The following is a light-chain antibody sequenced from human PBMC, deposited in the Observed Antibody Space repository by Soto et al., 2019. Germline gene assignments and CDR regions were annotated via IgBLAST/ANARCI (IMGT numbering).Light chain of an antibody. J-gene: IGLJ1*01. CDR1: SSNIGSNY. CDR2: NNN. CDR3: AAWDDSLRGYV. V-gene: IGLV1-47*02. Sequence: LTQSPSASGTPGQRVTISCSGSSSNIGSNYVYWYQQLPGAAPKLLIYNNNQRPSGVPDRFSGSKSATSASLALSGLRSEDEADYYCAAWDDSLRGYVFGTGTKLTVL.